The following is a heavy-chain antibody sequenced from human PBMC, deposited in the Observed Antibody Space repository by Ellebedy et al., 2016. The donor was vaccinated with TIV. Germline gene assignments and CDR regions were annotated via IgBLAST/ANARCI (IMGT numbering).Heavy chain of an antibody. V-gene: IGHV3-21*04. J-gene: IGHJ4*02. CDR1: GFPFSSYN. CDR3: AASEYMSGWSAIDY. D-gene: IGHD6-19*01. CDR2: VNSVSTSM. Sequence: PGGSLRLSCAVSGFPFSSYNMNWIRQAPGKGLEWVSAVNSVSTSMFYADSVKGRFTISRDNARNSLDLQMNSLRGEDTAVYYCAASEYMSGWSAIDYWGQGTLVTVSS.